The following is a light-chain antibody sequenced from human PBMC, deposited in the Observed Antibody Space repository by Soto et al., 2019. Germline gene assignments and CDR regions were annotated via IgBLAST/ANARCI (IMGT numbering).Light chain of an antibody. Sequence: DIQMTQSPSTLSASVGDRVTITCRASQSISSWLAWYQQKPGKAPKVLIYAASNLQSGVPSRFSGSGSGTYFTLTVSSLQPEDFASYFCQQSYNTPWTFGQGTK. CDR2: AAS. CDR3: QQSYNTPWT. CDR1: QSISSW. J-gene: IGKJ1*01. V-gene: IGKV1-39*01.